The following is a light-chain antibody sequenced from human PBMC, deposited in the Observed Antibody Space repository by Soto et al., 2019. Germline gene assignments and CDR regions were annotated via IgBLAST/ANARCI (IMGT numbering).Light chain of an antibody. CDR3: QTWGSGIVV. J-gene: IGLJ2*01. V-gene: IGLV4-69*01. CDR1: SGHSNYA. Sequence: QPVLTQSPSASASLGASVKLTCTLSSGHSNYAIAWHQQQSEKGPRYLMKLNSDGSHSKGDGIPDRCSGSSSGAERYLTISSLLSEDEADYYCQTWGSGIVVFGGGTKLTVL. CDR2: LNSDGSH.